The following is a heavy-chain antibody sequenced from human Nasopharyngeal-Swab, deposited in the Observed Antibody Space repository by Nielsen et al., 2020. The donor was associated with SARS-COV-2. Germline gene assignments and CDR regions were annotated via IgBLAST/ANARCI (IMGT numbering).Heavy chain of an antibody. CDR1: GGSISSSTYY. CDR2: IYRYGDT. V-gene: IGHV4-39*01. CDR3: ARLGVVIPAAISGP. J-gene: IGHJ5*02. D-gene: IGHD2-21*01. Sequence: SETLSLTCSVSGGSISSSTYYWGWIRQPPGKALEYIGAIYRYGDTYYNPSLKSRVTISVDTSKNQFSLTLTSVTAADTAVYFCARLGVVIPAAISGPWGQGTLVGVSS.